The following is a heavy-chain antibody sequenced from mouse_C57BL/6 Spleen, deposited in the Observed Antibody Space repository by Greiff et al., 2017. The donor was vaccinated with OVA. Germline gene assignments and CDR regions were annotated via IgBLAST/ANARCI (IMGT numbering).Heavy chain of an antibody. D-gene: IGHD3-2*02. J-gene: IGHJ1*03. Sequence: EVQLQQSGPELVKPGASVKISCKATGYSFTGYYMNWVKQSPEKSLEWIGEINPSTGGTTYNQKFKAKATLTVDKSSSTAYMQLKSLTSEDSAVYYCARKATPRYFDDWGTGTTVTVSS. CDR2: INPSTGGT. CDR1: GYSFTGYY. CDR3: ARKATPRYFDD. V-gene: IGHV1-42*01.